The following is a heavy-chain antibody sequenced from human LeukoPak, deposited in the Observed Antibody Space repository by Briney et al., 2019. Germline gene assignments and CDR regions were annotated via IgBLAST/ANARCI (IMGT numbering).Heavy chain of an antibody. J-gene: IGHJ4*02. CDR2: INHSGST. V-gene: IGHV4-34*01. CDR3: ARGKYSYGLGFDY. Sequence: SETLSLTCAVYGGSFSGYYWSWIRQPPGKGLEWIGEINHSGSTNYNPSLKGRVTISVDTSKNQFSLKLSSVTAADTAVYYCARGKYSYGLGFDYWGQGTLVTVSS. CDR1: GGSFSGYY. D-gene: IGHD5-18*01.